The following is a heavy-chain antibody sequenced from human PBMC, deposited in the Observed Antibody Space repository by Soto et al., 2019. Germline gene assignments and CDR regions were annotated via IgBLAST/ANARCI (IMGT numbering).Heavy chain of an antibody. D-gene: IGHD6-19*01. CDR3: ARSVDGLASFDY. J-gene: IGHJ4*02. V-gene: IGHV1-8*01. CDR2: MNANSGNT. CDR1: GYTFTSYD. Sequence: QVQLVQSGAEVKKPGASVKVSCKASGYTFTSYDINWVRQATGQGLEWMGWMNANSGNTSNAQKFQGRITMTRNTSITTGYLELSSLRSEDTAVYYCARSVDGLASFDYWGQGTLVTVSS.